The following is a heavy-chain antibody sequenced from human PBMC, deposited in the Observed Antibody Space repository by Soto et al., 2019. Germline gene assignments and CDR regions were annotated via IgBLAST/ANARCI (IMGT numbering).Heavy chain of an antibody. CDR2: MNPNSGNT. V-gene: IGHV1-8*01. CDR3: ARGFRAAAETYYYYGMDV. D-gene: IGHD6-13*01. CDR1: GYTFTSYD. J-gene: IGHJ6*02. Sequence: QVQLVQSGAEVKKPGASVKVSCKASGYTFTSYDINWVRQATGQGLEWMGWMNPNSGNTGYAQKFQGRVTMTRNTSISTDYMELSSLRSEDTAVYYCARGFRAAAETYYYYGMDVWGQGTTVTVSS.